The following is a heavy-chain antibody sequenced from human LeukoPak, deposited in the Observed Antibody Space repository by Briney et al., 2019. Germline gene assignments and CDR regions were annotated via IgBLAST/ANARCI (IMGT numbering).Heavy chain of an antibody. CDR2: MSDDESNK. Sequence: PGRSLRLSCAASGFTFSNFGMHWVRQAPGKGLEWVAVMSDDESNKYYAGSVKGRFTTSRDNSKNTLYLQMSSLRAEDTAIYYCAKDLEMAALAFVADYWGQGTLVTVSS. CDR3: AKDLEMAALAFVADY. CDR1: GFTFSNFG. J-gene: IGHJ4*02. V-gene: IGHV3-30*18. D-gene: IGHD5-24*01.